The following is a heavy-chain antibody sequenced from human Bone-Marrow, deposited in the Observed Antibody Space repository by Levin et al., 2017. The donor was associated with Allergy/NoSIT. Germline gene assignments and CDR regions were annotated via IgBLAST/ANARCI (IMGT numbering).Heavy chain of an antibody. Sequence: GGSLRLSCAASGFTFSSYAMSWVRQAPGKGLEWVSAISGSGGSTYYADSVKGRFTISRDNSKNTLYLQMNSLRAEDTAVYYCAKDAAVAGTFGVGWFDPWGQGTLVTVSS. CDR1: GFTFSSYA. D-gene: IGHD6-19*01. J-gene: IGHJ5*02. CDR3: AKDAAVAGTFGVGWFDP. V-gene: IGHV3-23*01. CDR2: ISGSGGST.